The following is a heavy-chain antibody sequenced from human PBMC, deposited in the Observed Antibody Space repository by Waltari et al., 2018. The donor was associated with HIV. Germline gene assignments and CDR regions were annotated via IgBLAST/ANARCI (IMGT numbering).Heavy chain of an antibody. CDR1: AGSFSGYS. V-gene: IGHV4-34*01. J-gene: IGHJ6*02. CDR3: ARGVCSGGSCSSYYYYYYGMDV. Sequence: QVQLQQWGAGRLKPPETLSLTCAVYAGSFSGYSWSWISQPPGQGLEWIGEINHSGSTNYNPSLKSRVTISVDTSKNQLSLKLSSVTAADTAVYYCARGVCSGGSCSSYYYYYYGMDVWGQGTTVTVSS. CDR2: INHSGST. D-gene: IGHD2-15*01.